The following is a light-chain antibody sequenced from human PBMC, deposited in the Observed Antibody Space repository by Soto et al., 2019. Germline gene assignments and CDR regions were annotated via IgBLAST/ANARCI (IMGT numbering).Light chain of an antibody. Sequence: QSVLTQPPSVSGAPGQRVTISCTGSSSNIGAGYDVHWYQQLPGTAPKLLMYGNSNRPSGVPDRFSGSKSGTSASLAITKLQAEDEADYYCQSYDSSLSVVFRGGTKVTVL. CDR2: GNS. CDR1: SSNIGAGYD. J-gene: IGLJ2*01. CDR3: QSYDSSLSVV. V-gene: IGLV1-40*01.